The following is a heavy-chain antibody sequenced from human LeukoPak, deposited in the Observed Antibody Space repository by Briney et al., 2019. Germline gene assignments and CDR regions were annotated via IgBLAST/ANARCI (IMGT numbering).Heavy chain of an antibody. CDR1: GFTFSSYA. Sequence: GGSLRLSCAASGFTFSSYAMSWVRQAPGKGLEWVSAISGSGGSTYYADSVKGRFTISRDNSKNTLYLQMNSLRAEDTAVYYCAKDGPSIAAADNWFDPWGQGTLVTVSS. CDR3: AKDGPSIAAADNWFDP. D-gene: IGHD6-13*01. J-gene: IGHJ5*02. V-gene: IGHV3-23*01. CDR2: ISGSGGST.